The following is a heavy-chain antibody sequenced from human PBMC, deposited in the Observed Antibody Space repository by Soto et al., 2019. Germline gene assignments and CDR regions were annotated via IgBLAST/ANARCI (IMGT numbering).Heavy chain of an antibody. CDR3: ARIASAGRGWDV. D-gene: IGHD6-13*01. CDR1: GFTFSSYW. CDR2: IKQDGSEK. Sequence: EVQLVESGGGLVQPGGSLRLSCAASGFTFSSYWMSWFSQAPVKGLEWVGNIKQDGSEKNYVDFMEGRFTISRDNAENSLYLQMNSLRAEDTAVYYCARIASAGRGWDVWGQGTTVVVSS. J-gene: IGHJ6*02. V-gene: IGHV3-7*01.